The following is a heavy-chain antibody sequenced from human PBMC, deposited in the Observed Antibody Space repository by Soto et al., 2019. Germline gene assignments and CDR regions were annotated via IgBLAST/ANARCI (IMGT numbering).Heavy chain of an antibody. J-gene: IGHJ1*01. CDR1: GGSISSYY. Sequence: SETLSLTCTVSGGSISSYYWSWIRQPPGKGLEWIGYIYYSGSTNYNPSLKSRVTISVDTSKNQFSLKLNSVTAADTAVYYCARGVYCSSTNCYTDYFQHWGQGTLVTVSS. V-gene: IGHV4-59*12. CDR2: IYYSGST. CDR3: ARGVYCSSTNCYTDYFQH. D-gene: IGHD2-2*02.